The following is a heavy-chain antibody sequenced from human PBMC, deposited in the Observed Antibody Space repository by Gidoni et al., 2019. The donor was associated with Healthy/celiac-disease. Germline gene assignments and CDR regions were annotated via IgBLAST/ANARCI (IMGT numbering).Heavy chain of an antibody. CDR1: GGSISSSSYY. V-gene: IGHV4-39*01. CDR2: IYYSGST. Sequence: QLQLQESGPGLVKPSETLSLTCTVSGGSISSSSYYWGWIRHPPGKGLEWIGSIYYSGSTYYNPSLKSRVTISVDTSKNQFSLKLSSVTAADTAVYYCARLGSTSCYFDYWGQGTLVTVSS. D-gene: IGHD2-2*01. CDR3: ARLGSTSCYFDY. J-gene: IGHJ4*02.